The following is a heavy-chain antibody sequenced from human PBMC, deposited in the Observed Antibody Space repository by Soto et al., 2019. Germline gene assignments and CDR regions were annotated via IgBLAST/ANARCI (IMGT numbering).Heavy chain of an antibody. V-gene: IGHV4-59*01. Sequence: ETLSLTCTVSGVSISSYYWSGIRQPPGKGLEWIGYIYYSGSTNYNPSLKSRVTISVDTSKNQFSLKLSSVTAADTAVYYCARALASYDILSGWFDPWGQGTLVTVSS. CDR2: IYYSGST. CDR1: GVSISSYY. CDR3: ARALASYDILSGWFDP. D-gene: IGHD3-9*01. J-gene: IGHJ5*02.